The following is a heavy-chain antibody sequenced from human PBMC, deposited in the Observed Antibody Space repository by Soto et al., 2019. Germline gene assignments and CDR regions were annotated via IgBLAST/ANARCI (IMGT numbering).Heavy chain of an antibody. CDR3: ARDRAVASSDPRRFDY. CDR1: GGSISSYY. V-gene: IGHV4-4*07. CDR2: IYTSGST. J-gene: IGHJ4*02. D-gene: IGHD6-19*01. Sequence: SETLSLTGTVSGGSISSYYWSWIRQPAGKGLEWIGRIYTSGSTNYNPSLKSRVTMSVDTSKHQFSLKLSSVTTADTAVYYCARDRAVASSDPRRFDYWGQGTLVTVSS.